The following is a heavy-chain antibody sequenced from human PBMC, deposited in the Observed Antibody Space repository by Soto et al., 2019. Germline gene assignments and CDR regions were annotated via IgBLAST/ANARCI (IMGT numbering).Heavy chain of an antibody. Sequence: EVQLVESGGGLVQPGGSLRLSCAASGFTVSDHYMDWVRQAPGKGLELVGRTRNKANSYTTEYAASVKGRFTISRDDSKNSLYLQMNSLKIEDTAVYYCARVKGRVSYELDYWGQGTLVTVSS. J-gene: IGHJ4*02. CDR1: GFTVSDHY. CDR3: ARVKGRVSYELDY. V-gene: IGHV3-72*01. CDR2: TRNKANSYTT. D-gene: IGHD1-26*01.